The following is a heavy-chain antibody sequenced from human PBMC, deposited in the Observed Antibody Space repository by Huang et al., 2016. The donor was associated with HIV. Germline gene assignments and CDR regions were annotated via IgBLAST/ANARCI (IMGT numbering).Heavy chain of an antibody. CDR1: GGSFNGFY. J-gene: IGHJ5*02. V-gene: IGHV4-34*02. CDR3: ARRGYYYDGSGFPGFDP. Sequence: QVQLQLWGAGLLKPSATLSLTCAVYGGSFNGFYWSCIRQPPGKGREWIGEINDTGNTNSDPALRGRVTMSVNTSKKQFSLQVKSVTVADTAIYYCARRGYYYDGSGFPGFDPWGRGALATVSS. D-gene: IGHD3-22*01. CDR2: INDTGNT.